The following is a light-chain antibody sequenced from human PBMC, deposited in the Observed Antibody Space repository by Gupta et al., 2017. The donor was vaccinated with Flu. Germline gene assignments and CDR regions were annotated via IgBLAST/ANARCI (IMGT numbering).Light chain of an antibody. CDR1: TGAVTSGHF. Sequence: QAVVTQEPSLTVSPGGTLTLTCGSSTGAVTSGHFACWFQQKPGQVLRTLIYDSTNTHPWTPARFSGSLLGGKAALTLSAAQPEDEDDYYCLLSYHGTWVFGGGTKVTVL. CDR3: LLSYHGTWV. V-gene: IGLV7-46*01. J-gene: IGLJ3*02. CDR2: DST.